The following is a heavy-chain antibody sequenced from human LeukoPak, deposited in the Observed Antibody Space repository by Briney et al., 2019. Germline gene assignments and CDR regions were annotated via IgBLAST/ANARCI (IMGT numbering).Heavy chain of an antibody. D-gene: IGHD3-22*01. CDR2: MNPNSGNT. V-gene: IGHV1-8*01. J-gene: IGHJ4*02. CDR1: GYTFTSYG. Sequence: ASVKVSCKASGYTFTSYGINWVRQATGQGLEWMGWMNPNSGNTGYAQKFQGRVTMTRNTSISTAYMELSSLRSEDTAVYYCARGRSSGYYPENWGQGTLVTVSS. CDR3: ARGRSSGYYPEN.